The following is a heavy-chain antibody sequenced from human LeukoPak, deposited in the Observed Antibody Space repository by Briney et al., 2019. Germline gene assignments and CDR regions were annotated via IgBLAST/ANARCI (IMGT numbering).Heavy chain of an antibody. CDR1: GFTVSSNY. D-gene: IGHD2-8*01. V-gene: IGHV3-53*01. CDR2: IYSGGST. Sequence: GGSLRLSCAASGFTVSSNYMSWVRKAPGKGLEWVSVIYSGGSTYYADSVKGRFTISRDNSKNTLYLQMNSLRAEDTAVYYCANMLKGPLSDFDYWGQGTLVTVSS. CDR3: ANMLKGPLSDFDY. J-gene: IGHJ4*02.